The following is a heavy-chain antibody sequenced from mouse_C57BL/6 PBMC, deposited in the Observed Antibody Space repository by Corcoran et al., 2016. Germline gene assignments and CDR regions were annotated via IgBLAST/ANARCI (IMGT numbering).Heavy chain of an antibody. CDR1: GYTFTDYY. CDR3: ARNYGEAMDY. V-gene: IGHV1-76*01. CDR2: IYPGSGNT. Sequence: QVQLKQSGAELVRPGASVKLSCKASGYTFTDYYINWVKQRPGQGLEWIARIYPGSGNTYYNEKFKGKATLTAEKSSSTAYMQLSSLTSEDSAVYFCARNYGEAMDYWGQGTSVTVSS. D-gene: IGHD1-2*01. J-gene: IGHJ4*01.